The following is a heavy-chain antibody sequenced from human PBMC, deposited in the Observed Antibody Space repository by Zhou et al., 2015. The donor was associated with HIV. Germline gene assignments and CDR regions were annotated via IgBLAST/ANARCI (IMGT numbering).Heavy chain of an antibody. CDR1: GGTFSNYA. D-gene: IGHD5-24*01. CDR2: IIPIFGTP. CDR3: ARGGDGYNRGADAFDL. J-gene: IGHJ3*01. V-gene: IGHV1-69*01. Sequence: QVQLVQSGAEVKKPGSSVKVSCKASGGTFSNYAITWVRQAPGQGLEWMGGIIPIFGTPNHAQKFQGRVTITADESTSTVYMELSSLRSEDTAVYYCARGGDGYNRGADAFDLWGHGTMVTVSS.